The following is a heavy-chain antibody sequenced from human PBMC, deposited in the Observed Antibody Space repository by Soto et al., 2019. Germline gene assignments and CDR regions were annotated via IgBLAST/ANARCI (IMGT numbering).Heavy chain of an antibody. V-gene: IGHV3-53*01. J-gene: IGHJ6*03. CDR3: ARTPSSSWYYYYYYYMDV. CDR2: IYSGGST. CDR1: GFTVSSNY. D-gene: IGHD6-13*01. Sequence: GGSLRLSCAASGFTVSSNYMSWVRQAPGKGLEWVSVIYSGGSTYYADSVKGRFTISRDNSKNTLYLQMNSLRAEDTAVYYCARTPSSSWYYYYYYYMDVWGKGTTVTVSS.